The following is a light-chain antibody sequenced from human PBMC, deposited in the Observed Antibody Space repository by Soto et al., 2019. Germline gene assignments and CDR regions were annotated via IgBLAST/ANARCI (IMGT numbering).Light chain of an antibody. Sequence: EVVMTQSPATLSLSPGERASLSCRASQSVNSNLAWYQQKPGQAPRLLIYGASTRATGIAARFSGSGSATEFTLTISSLQSEDFAVYYCQQYNDWPPWTFGQGTKVEIK. CDR3: QQYNDWPPWT. V-gene: IGKV3-15*01. CDR1: QSVNSN. CDR2: GAS. J-gene: IGKJ1*01.